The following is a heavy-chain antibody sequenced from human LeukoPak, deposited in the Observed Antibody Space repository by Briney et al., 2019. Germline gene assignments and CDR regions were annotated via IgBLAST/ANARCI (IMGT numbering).Heavy chain of an antibody. D-gene: IGHD3-22*01. CDR1: GFTFSSYA. CDR2: ISGSGGST. J-gene: IGHJ4*02. V-gene: IGHV3-23*01. Sequence: GGSLRLSCAAPGFTFSSYAMSWVRQAPGKGLEWVSAISGSGGSTYYADSVKGRFTISRDNSKNTLYLQMNSLRAEDTAVYYCAKDDYYDSSGYLYWGQGTLVTVSS. CDR3: AKDDYYDSSGYLY.